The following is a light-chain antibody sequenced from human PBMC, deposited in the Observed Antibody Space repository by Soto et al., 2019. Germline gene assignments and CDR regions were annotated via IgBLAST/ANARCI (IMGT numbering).Light chain of an antibody. Sequence: QSALTQPPSASGTPGQGVTTPCSGSSSNIGKNSVYWYQQFPGTAPKLLIYSNNKRPSGVPDRFSASKSGTSASLAISGLRSEDEADYYCAAWDDGLSGYVFGTGTKVTVL. CDR1: SSNIGKNS. V-gene: IGLV1-47*02. J-gene: IGLJ1*01. CDR3: AAWDDGLSGYV. CDR2: SNN.